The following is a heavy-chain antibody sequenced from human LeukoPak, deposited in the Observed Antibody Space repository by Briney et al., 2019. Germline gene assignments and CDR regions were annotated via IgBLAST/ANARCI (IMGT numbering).Heavy chain of an antibody. Sequence: GASVKVSCXASGGTFSSYAISWVRQAHGQGLEWMGIINPSGGSTSYAQKFQGRVTMTRDTSTSTVYMELSSLRSEDTAVYYCAGDYYDSSGYLNWGQGTLVTVSS. V-gene: IGHV1-46*01. CDR3: AGDYYDSSGYLN. CDR1: GGTFSSYA. J-gene: IGHJ4*02. CDR2: INPSGGST. D-gene: IGHD3-22*01.